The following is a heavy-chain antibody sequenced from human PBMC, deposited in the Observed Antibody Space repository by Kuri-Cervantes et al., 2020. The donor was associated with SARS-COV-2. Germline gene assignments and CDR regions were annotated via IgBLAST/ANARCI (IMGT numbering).Heavy chain of an antibody. CDR2: IYSGGST. Sequence: LSLTCAASGFTFSSYSMCWVRQAPGKGLEWVSVIYSGGSTYYADSVKGRFTISRDNSKNTLYLQMNSLKDEETAVYYCASGPGILWFGDDYWGQGTLVTVSS. J-gene: IGHJ4*02. V-gene: IGHV3-53*01. CDR3: ASGPGILWFGDDY. CDR1: GFTFSSYS. D-gene: IGHD3-10*01.